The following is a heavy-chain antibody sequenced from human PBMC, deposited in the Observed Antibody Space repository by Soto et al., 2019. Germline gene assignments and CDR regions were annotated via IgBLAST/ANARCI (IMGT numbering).Heavy chain of an antibody. D-gene: IGHD6-19*01. CDR3: ARGTGIAVAGTEKYNWFDP. Sequence: SQTLSLTCAISGDSVSSNSAAWNWIRQSPSRGLEWLGRTYYRSKWYNDYAVSVKSRITINPDTSKNQFSLQLNYVTPEDTAVYYCARGTGIAVAGTEKYNWFDPWGQGTLVTASS. V-gene: IGHV6-1*01. J-gene: IGHJ5*02. CDR1: GDSVSSNSAA. CDR2: TYYRSKWYN.